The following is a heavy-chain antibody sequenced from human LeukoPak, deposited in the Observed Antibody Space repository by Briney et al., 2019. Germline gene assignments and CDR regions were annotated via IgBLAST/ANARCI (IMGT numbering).Heavy chain of an antibody. CDR3: ARESGDF. V-gene: IGHV3-30*14. CDR2: ISNDGGDK. J-gene: IGHJ4*02. Sequence: GKFLRLSCAASGFTFSTYAMHWVRQAPGKGLVWVAVISNDGGDKYYADSVKGRFTISRDHSKNTVYLQMNSLRAEDTAVYFCARESGDFWGQGTLVTVSS. CDR1: GFTFSTYA.